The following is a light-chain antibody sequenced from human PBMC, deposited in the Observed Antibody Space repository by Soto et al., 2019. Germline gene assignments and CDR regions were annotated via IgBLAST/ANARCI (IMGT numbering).Light chain of an antibody. CDR3: QQYGSSPPWT. J-gene: IGKJ1*01. CDR1: QSVSSSY. CDR2: GAS. V-gene: IGKV3-20*01. Sequence: EIVLTQSPGTLSLSPGERATLSCRASQSVSSSYLAWYQQKPGQAPRLLIYGASSRATGIPAMFSGSGSGTDFTRTISRLEPDDFALYYCQQYGSSPPWTFGQGTKVEIK.